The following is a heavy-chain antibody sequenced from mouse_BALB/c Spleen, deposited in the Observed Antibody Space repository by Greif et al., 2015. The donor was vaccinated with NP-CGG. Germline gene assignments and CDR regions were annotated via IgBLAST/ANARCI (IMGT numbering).Heavy chain of an antibody. V-gene: IGHV5-6-5*01. CDR1: GFTFSSYA. CDR3: ARKERRGYAMDY. Sequence: DVQLVESGGGLVKPGGSLKLSCAASGFTFSSYAMSWVRQTPEKRLEWVASISSGGSTYYPDSVKGRFTISRDNARNILYLQMSSLRSEDTAMYYCARKERRGYAMDYWGQGTSVTVSS. CDR2: ISSGGST. J-gene: IGHJ4*01. D-gene: IGHD2-14*01.